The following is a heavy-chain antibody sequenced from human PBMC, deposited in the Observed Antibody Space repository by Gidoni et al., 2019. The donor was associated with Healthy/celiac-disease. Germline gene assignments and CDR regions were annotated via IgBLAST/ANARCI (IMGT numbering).Heavy chain of an antibody. CDR3: ARVLGGYSYGYGY. Sequence: QLQLVQSGAEVKKPGASVQVSCKASGYPFTGYYMHWVRQAPGQGLEWMGWINPNSGGTNDAQKFQGRVTMTRDTSISTAYMERSRLRSDDTAVYYCARVLGGYSYGYGYWGQGTLVTVSS. D-gene: IGHD5-18*01. CDR1: GYPFTGYY. CDR2: INPNSGGT. J-gene: IGHJ4*02. V-gene: IGHV1-2*02.